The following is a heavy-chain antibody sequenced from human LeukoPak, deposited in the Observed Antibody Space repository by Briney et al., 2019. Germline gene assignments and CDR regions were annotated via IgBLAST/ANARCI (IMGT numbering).Heavy chain of an antibody. CDR1: GGTFSSYA. CDR3: ARARGSSGYFLNYYYYYYMDV. V-gene: IGHV1-8*03. J-gene: IGHJ6*03. CDR2: MNPNSGNT. Sequence: ASVKVSCKASGGTFSSYAINWVRQATGQGLEWMGWMNPNSGNTGYAQKFQGRVTITRNTSISTAYMELSSLRSEDTAVYYCARARGSSGYFLNYYYYYYMDVWGKGTTVTVSS. D-gene: IGHD3-22*01.